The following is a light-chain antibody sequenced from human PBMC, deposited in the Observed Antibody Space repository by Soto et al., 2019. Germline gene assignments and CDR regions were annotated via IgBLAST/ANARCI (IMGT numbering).Light chain of an antibody. CDR3: KQYNSYPWT. J-gene: IGKJ1*01. V-gene: IGKV1-5*01. Sequence: DIQMIKSPSALSASVGDRVTITCRARQSISRRLAWYQQKPGKAPKLLIYDASSLERGVPAGFSGSGSGTQFTLTISSLQPDDFATYYGKQYNSYPWTFGQGTRVEIK. CDR1: QSISRR. CDR2: DAS.